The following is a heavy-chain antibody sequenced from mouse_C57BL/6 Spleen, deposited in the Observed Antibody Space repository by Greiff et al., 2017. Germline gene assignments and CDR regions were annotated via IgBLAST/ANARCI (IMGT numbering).Heavy chain of an antibody. V-gene: IGHV2-4*01. Sequence: VQLQQSGPGLVQPSQSLSITCTVSGFSLTSYGVHWVRQPPGKGLEWLGVIWSGGSTDYNAAFISRLSISKDNSKSQVFFKMNSLQADDTAIYYCAKDYGSTDPGYFDVWGTGTTVTVSS. CDR1: GFSLTSYG. CDR2: IWSGGST. CDR3: AKDYGSTDPGYFDV. J-gene: IGHJ1*03. D-gene: IGHD1-1*01.